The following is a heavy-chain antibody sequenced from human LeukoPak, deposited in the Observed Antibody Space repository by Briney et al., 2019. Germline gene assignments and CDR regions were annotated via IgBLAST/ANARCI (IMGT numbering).Heavy chain of an antibody. CDR1: GFTFNSYA. Sequence: GGSLRLSCAASGFTFNSYAISWVRQAPGKGLVWVSRINSDGSSTSYADSVKGRFTISRDNAKNTLSLQMNSLRAEDTAVYYCARGKNGDSLFDSWGQGTLVTVSS. D-gene: IGHD4-17*01. V-gene: IGHV3-74*01. J-gene: IGHJ4*02. CDR3: ARGKNGDSLFDS. CDR2: INSDGSST.